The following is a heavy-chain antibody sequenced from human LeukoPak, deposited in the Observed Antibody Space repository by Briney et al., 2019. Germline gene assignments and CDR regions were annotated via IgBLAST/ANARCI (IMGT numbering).Heavy chain of an antibody. CDR3: ARAGSSSFGVFGY. D-gene: IGHD6-6*01. J-gene: IGHJ4*02. Sequence: PSETLSLTCTVSGGSISSGDYYWSWTRQPPGKGLEWIGYIYYSGSTYYNPSLKSRVTISVDTSKNQFSLKLSSVTAADTAVYYCARAGSSSFGVFGYWGQGTLVTVSS. CDR2: IYYSGST. CDR1: GGSISSGDYY. V-gene: IGHV4-30-4*08.